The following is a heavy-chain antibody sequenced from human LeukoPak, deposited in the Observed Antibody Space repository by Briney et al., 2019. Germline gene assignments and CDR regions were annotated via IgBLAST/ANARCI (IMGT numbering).Heavy chain of an antibody. CDR1: GGSISSYY. J-gene: IGHJ5*02. V-gene: IGHV4-59*08. Sequence: SETLSLTCTVSGGSISSYYWSWIRQPPGKGLEWIGYIYYSGSTNYSPSLKSRVTISVDTSKNQFSLKLSSVTAADTAVYYCAASGYCSGGSCYSSLWFDPWGQGTLVTVSS. D-gene: IGHD2-15*01. CDR3: AASGYCSGGSCYSSLWFDP. CDR2: IYYSGST.